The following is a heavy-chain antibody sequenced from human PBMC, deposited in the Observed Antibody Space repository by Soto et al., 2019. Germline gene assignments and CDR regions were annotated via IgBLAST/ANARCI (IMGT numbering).Heavy chain of an antibody. CDR3: ARFYGDYAYYYYYYMDV. D-gene: IGHD4-17*01. Sequence: EVQLVESGGGVVRPGGSLRLSRAASGFTFDDYGMSWVRQAPGKGLEWVSGINWNGGSTGYADSVKGRFTISRDNAKNSLYLQMNSLRAEDTALYHCARFYGDYAYYYYYYMDVWGKGTTVTVSS. CDR1: GFTFDDYG. CDR2: INWNGGST. J-gene: IGHJ6*03. V-gene: IGHV3-20*01.